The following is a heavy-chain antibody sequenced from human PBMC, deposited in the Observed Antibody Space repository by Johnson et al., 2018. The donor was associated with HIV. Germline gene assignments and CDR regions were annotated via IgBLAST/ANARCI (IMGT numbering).Heavy chain of an antibody. V-gene: IGHV3-66*01. CDR3: ARDSVILVDGAFDI. CDR2: IYSDDST. J-gene: IGHJ3*02. CDR1: GFTVSGNY. Sequence: VQLVESGGGLVQPGGSLRLSCAASGFTVSGNYMNWVRQAPGKGLEWVSVIYSDDSTYYADSVQGRFTLSRDNSQNTLYLQMNSLRAEDTAVYYCARDSVILVDGAFDIWGQGTMVTVSS. D-gene: IGHD2-15*01.